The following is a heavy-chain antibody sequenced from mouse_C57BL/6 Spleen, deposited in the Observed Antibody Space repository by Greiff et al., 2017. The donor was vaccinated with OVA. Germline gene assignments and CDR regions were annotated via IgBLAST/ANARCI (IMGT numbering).Heavy chain of an antibody. V-gene: IGHV1-80*01. Sequence: VQLQQSGAELVKPGASVKISCKASGYAFSSYWMNWVKQRPGKGLEWIGQIYPGDGDTNYNGKFKGKATLTADKSSSTAYMQLSSLTSEDSAVYFCARSPYDYDGYYFDYWGQGTTLTVSS. CDR3: ARSPYDYDGYYFDY. D-gene: IGHD2-4*01. J-gene: IGHJ2*01. CDR1: GYAFSSYW. CDR2: IYPGDGDT.